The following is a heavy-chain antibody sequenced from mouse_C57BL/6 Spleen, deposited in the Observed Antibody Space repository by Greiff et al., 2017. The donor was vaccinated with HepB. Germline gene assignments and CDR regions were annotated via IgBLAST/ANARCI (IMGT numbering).Heavy chain of an antibody. CDR3: ARESYGNSAWFAY. D-gene: IGHD2-1*01. CDR2: IYPGDGDT. J-gene: IGHJ3*01. CDR1: GYAFSSSW. V-gene: IGHV1-82*01. Sequence: VQLQQSGPELVKPGASVKISCKASGYAFSSSWMNWVKQRPGTGLEWIGRIYPGDGDTNYNGKFKGKATLTADKSSSTAYMQLSSLTSEDSAVYFCARESYGNSAWFAYWGQGTLVTVSA.